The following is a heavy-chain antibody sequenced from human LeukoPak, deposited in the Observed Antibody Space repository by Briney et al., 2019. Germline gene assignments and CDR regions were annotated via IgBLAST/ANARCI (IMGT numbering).Heavy chain of an antibody. D-gene: IGHD3-10*01. CDR2: IYHSGST. Sequence: SETLSLTCTVSGYSISSGFYWGWIRQPPGKGLECIGSIYHSGSTYYNPSLKSRVTISVDTSKNQFSLNLSSVTAADTAVYYCARASVGARVIIRENYFDYWGQGTLVTVSS. J-gene: IGHJ4*02. CDR1: GYSISSGFY. V-gene: IGHV4-38-2*02. CDR3: ARASVGARVIIRENYFDY.